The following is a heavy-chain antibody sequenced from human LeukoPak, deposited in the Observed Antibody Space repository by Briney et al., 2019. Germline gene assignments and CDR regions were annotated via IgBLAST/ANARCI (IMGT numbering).Heavy chain of an antibody. J-gene: IGHJ4*02. Sequence: GGSLRLSCAASGFTFSSYAMSWVRQAPGKGLEWVSAISGSGGSTHYADSVKGRFTISRDNAKNSLYLQMNSLRAEDTAVYYCARDAGIAAAGTVVDYWGQGTLVTVSS. CDR2: ISGSGGST. CDR3: ARDAGIAAAGTVVDY. CDR1: GFTFSSYA. V-gene: IGHV3-23*01. D-gene: IGHD6-13*01.